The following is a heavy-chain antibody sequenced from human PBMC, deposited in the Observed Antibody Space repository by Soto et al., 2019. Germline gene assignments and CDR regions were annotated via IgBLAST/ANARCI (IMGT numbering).Heavy chain of an antibody. D-gene: IGHD3-3*01. CDR3: ARDRVWSGYPDALDI. Sequence: GGSLRLSCAASGFTFSNYVMGWVRQAPGQGLEWVSAVTGDGGNTYHADSVQGRFAISRDNAKNSLYLQMNSLRAEDTAVYYCARDRVWSGYPDALDIWGQGTMVTVSS. J-gene: IGHJ3*02. CDR1: GFTFSNYV. V-gene: IGHV3-23*01. CDR2: VTGDGGNT.